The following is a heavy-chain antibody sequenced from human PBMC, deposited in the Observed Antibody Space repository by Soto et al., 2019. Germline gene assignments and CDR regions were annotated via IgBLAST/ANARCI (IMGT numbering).Heavy chain of an antibody. V-gene: IGHV4-34*01. CDR1: GGSFSGYY. CDR3: ARKTYCSGGSCYWYFDL. J-gene: IGHJ2*01. Sequence: QVQLQQWGAGLLKPSETLSLTCAVYGGSFSGYYWSWIRQPPGKGLEWLGEINHSGSTNYNPSLKSRVTISVDTSKNQFSLKLSSVTAADTAVYYCARKTYCSGGSCYWYFDLWGRGTLVTVSS. CDR2: INHSGST. D-gene: IGHD2-15*01.